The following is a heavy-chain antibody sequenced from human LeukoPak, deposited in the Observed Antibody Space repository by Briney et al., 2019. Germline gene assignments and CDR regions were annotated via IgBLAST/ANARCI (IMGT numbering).Heavy chain of an antibody. CDR1: GYTLTHYG. CDR3: SSDHYYDSSGYYDSFDY. J-gene: IGHJ4*02. Sequence: ASVKVSCKPSGYTLTHYGISWVRQAPGQGLEWMGWISAYNGNTNYAQKLQGRVTMTTDTSTSTAYVELRSLGSEDAAVYYCSSDHYYDSSGYYDSFDYWGQGTLVTVSS. V-gene: IGHV1-18*01. D-gene: IGHD3-22*01. CDR2: ISAYNGNT.